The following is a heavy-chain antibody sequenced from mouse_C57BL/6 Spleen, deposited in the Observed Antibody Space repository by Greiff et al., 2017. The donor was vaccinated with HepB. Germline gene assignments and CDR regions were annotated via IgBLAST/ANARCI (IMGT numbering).Heavy chain of an antibody. CDR3: ARLAAQAPVSFDY. CDR2: IHPNSGST. CDR1: GYTFTSYW. D-gene: IGHD3-2*02. J-gene: IGHJ2*01. Sequence: QVQLQQPGAELVKPGASVKLSCKASGYTFTSYWMHWVKQRPGQGLEWIGMIHPNSGSTNYNEKFKSKATLTVDKSSSTAYMQLSSLTSEDSAVYYCARLAAQAPVSFDYWGQGTTLTVSS. V-gene: IGHV1-64*01.